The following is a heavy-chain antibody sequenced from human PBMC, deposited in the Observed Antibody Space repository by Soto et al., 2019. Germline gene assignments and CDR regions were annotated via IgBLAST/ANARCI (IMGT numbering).Heavy chain of an antibody. V-gene: IGHV4-59*01. CDR3: ARGSAAGTKSPFDY. Sequence: VQLQESGPGLVKPSETLSLTCTVSGGSISGYYWSWIRQSPGKGLEWIGYIHYSGSTNYNPSLNSRVSITVDTSKNQLSLNLSSVTAAETAVYYCARGSAAGTKSPFDYWGQGTLATVSS. CDR1: GGSISGYY. CDR2: IHYSGST. D-gene: IGHD6-13*01. J-gene: IGHJ4*02.